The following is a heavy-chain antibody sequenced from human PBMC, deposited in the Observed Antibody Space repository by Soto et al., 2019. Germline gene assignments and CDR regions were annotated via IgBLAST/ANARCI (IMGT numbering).Heavy chain of an antibody. V-gene: IGHV1-69*15. CDR2: IIPIFGTT. CDR1: GGTFSNYA. D-gene: IGHD5-12*01. Sequence: QVHLVQSGAEVKKPGSSVNVSCKASGGTFSNYAITWVRQAPGQGLEWVGRIIPIFGTTNVAQKVQCRVTITADESTTTAYMELSGLRSDDTAVYYCAKDGGADGYFGNWLDPWGQGTLVTVSS. CDR3: AKDGGADGYFGNWLDP. J-gene: IGHJ5*02.